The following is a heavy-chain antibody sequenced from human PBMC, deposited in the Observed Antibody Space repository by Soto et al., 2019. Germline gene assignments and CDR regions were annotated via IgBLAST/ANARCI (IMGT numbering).Heavy chain of an antibody. D-gene: IGHD3-10*01. J-gene: IGHJ4*02. CDR2: ISYDGSNK. V-gene: IGHV3-30*18. Sequence: GGSLRLSCAASGFTFSSYGMHWVRQAPGKGLEWVAVISYDGSNKHYADSVKGRFTISRDNSKSTLYLQMNSLRAEDTAVYYCEKPVWYGSGSPHDSWGKGTQVTVS. CDR3: EKPVWYGSGSPHDS. CDR1: GFTFSSYG.